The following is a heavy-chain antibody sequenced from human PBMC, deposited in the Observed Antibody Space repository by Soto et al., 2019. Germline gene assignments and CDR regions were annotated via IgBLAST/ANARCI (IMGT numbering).Heavy chain of an antibody. CDR3: ARPRYFDWLLPEYYFDY. CDR1: GYTFTSYG. CDR2: ISAYNGNT. J-gene: IGHJ4*02. D-gene: IGHD3-9*01. V-gene: IGHV1-18*01. Sequence: GASVKVSCKASGYTFTSYGISWVRQAPGQGLEWMGWISAYNGNTNYAQKLQGRVTMTTDTSTSTAYMELRSLRSDDTAVYYCARPRYFDWLLPEYYFDYWGQGTLVTAPQ.